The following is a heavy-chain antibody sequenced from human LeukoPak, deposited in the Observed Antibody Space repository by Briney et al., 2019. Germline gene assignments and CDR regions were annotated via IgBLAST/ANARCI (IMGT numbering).Heavy chain of an antibody. CDR3: ANLGIVVVVAATWHY. CDR1: GFTLSTYA. D-gene: IGHD2-15*01. J-gene: IGHJ4*02. V-gene: IGHV3-30-3*01. Sequence: GGSLRLSCAASGFTLSTYAMHWVRQAPGKGLEWVAVISYDGSNKYYADSVKGRFTISRDNSKNTLYLQMNSLRVEDTAVYYCANLGIVVVVAATWHYWGQGTLVTVSS. CDR2: ISYDGSNK.